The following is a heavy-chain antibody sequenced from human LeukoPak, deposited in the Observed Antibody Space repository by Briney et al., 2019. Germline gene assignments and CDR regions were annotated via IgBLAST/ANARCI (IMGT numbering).Heavy chain of an antibody. CDR1: GFTFNSYA. J-gene: IGHJ4*02. CDR2: ISGSGYST. Sequence: GGSLRLSCAASGFTFNSYAMSWVRQASGKGLDWVSTISGSGYSTYFADSVKGRFTISRDNSKNTLYLQMNSLRAEDTAVYYCAKRTSRAKPFDYWGQGTLVTVSS. CDR3: AKRTSRAKPFDY. V-gene: IGHV3-23*01. D-gene: IGHD4/OR15-4a*01.